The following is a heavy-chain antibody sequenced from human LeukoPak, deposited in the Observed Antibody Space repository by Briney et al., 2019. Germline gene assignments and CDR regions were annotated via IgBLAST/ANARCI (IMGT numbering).Heavy chain of an antibody. Sequence: ASVKVSYKASGGTFSSYAISWVRQAPGQGLEWMGGIIPIFGTANYAQKFQGRVTITADESTSTAYMELSSLRSEDTAVYYCARGIPEYSSIDYWGQGTLVTVSS. J-gene: IGHJ4*02. CDR3: ARGIPEYSSIDY. CDR1: GGTFSSYA. V-gene: IGHV1-69*01. D-gene: IGHD6-6*01. CDR2: IIPIFGTA.